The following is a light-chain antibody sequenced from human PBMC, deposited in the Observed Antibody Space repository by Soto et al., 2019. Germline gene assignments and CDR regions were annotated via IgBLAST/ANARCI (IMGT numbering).Light chain of an antibody. CDR3: QQRSNWPPTWT. J-gene: IGKJ1*01. V-gene: IGKV1-33*01. CDR1: QDISNY. Sequence: DIQMTQSPSSLSASVGDSVTIPCQASQDISNYLNWYQQKPGKAPKLLIYDASNLETGVPSTFSGSGSGTDFTFTISSLQPEDFAVYYCQQRSNWPPTWTFGQGTKVDIK. CDR2: DAS.